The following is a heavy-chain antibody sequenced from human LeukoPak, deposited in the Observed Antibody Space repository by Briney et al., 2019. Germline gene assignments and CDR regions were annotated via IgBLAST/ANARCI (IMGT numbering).Heavy chain of an antibody. CDR2: IYHSGST. Sequence: PSETLSLTCAVSGGSISSGGYSWSWIRQPPGKGPEWIGYIYHSGSTYYNPSLKSRVTISVDRSKNQFSLKLSSVTAADTAVYYCARVQVNWFDPWGQGTLVTVSS. CDR3: ARVQVNWFDP. J-gene: IGHJ5*02. CDR1: GGSISSGGYS. V-gene: IGHV4-30-2*01.